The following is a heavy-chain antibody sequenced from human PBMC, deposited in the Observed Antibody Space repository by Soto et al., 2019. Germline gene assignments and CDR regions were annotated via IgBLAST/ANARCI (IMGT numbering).Heavy chain of an antibody. Sequence: DVQMLESGGGLAQPGGSLRLSCAVSGFIFSNYWMHWVRQVPGKGLVWVSRINTDGRETNYADSVKGRFTVSRDNAKNTQFLQMNSLRVEDTAVYYCARDGEGYWGQGTLVTVSS. CDR3: ARDGEGY. CDR1: GFIFSNYW. D-gene: IGHD2-21*01. J-gene: IGHJ4*02. V-gene: IGHV3-74*01. CDR2: INTDGRET.